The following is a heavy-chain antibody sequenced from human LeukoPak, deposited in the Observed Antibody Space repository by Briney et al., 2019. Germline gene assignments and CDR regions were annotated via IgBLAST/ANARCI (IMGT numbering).Heavy chain of an antibody. V-gene: IGHV4-34*01. CDR3: ARRRRLGVVVPAAGIRWFDP. CDR1: GGSFSGYY. Sequence: PSETLSLTCAVYGGSFSGYYWSWIRQPPGKGLEWIGEINHSGSTNYNPSLKSRVTISVDTSKNQFSLKLSSVTAADTAVYYCARRRRLGVVVPAAGIRWFDPWDQGTLVTVSS. J-gene: IGHJ5*02. CDR2: INHSGST. D-gene: IGHD2-2*01.